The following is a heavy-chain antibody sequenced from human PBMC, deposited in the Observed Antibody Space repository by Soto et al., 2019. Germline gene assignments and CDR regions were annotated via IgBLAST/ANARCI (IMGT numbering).Heavy chain of an antibody. J-gene: IGHJ4*02. CDR1: GYTFTSYA. V-gene: IGHV1-3*05. Sequence: QVQLVPSGAAEKKPGASVKVSCKASGYTFTSYAMHWVRQAPGQRREWMAWINDGNGNTKYSQKFQGSVTITRDTSANTTYMALSSLRSEDTAAYFGARITGSSSSIVDYCGKGTLV. D-gene: IGHD6-13*01. CDR3: ARITGSSSSIVDY. CDR2: INDGNGNT.